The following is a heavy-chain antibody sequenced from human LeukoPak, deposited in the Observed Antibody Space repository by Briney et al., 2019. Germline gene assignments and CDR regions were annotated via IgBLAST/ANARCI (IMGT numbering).Heavy chain of an antibody. J-gene: IGHJ3*02. D-gene: IGHD3-22*01. CDR3: ARDRYYYDSSGSGAFDI. CDR1: GDSVSSDSAA. Sequence: SQTLSLTCAISGDSVSSDSAAWNWIRQSPSRGLEWLGRTYYRSKWYNDYAVSVKSRITINPDTSKNQFSLKLSSVTAADTAVYYCARDRYYYDSSGSGAFDIWGQGTMVTVSS. CDR2: TYYRSKWYN. V-gene: IGHV6-1*01.